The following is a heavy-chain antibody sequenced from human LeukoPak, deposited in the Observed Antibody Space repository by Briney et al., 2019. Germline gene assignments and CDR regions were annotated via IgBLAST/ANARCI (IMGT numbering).Heavy chain of an antibody. V-gene: IGHV4-39*01. J-gene: IGHJ4*02. D-gene: IGHD5/OR15-5a*01. CDR3: ARLTIRSVNSNY. CDR2: IYYSGST. CDR1: GGSISSSGYY. Sequence: SETLSLTCTVSGGSISSSGYYWGWIRQPPGKGLEWIGSIYYSGSTYYNPSLKSRVTISVDTSKNQFSLKLSSVTAADTAVYYCARLTIRSVNSNYWGQGTLVTVSS.